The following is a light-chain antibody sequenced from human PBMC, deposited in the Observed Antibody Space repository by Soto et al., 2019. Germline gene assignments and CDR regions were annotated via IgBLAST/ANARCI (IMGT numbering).Light chain of an antibody. CDR1: QGIRSNY. J-gene: IGKJ1*01. CDR2: GAS. Sequence: ETVLTQSPGTLSLSPGERATLSCRASQGIRSNYLAWYRQTPGQAPRLLIYGASKRASGIADRCSGSESGTHFTLIISRLEPEDFALYYCQQYDSSPWTFGQGTKVEIK. CDR3: QQYDSSPWT. V-gene: IGKV3-20*01.